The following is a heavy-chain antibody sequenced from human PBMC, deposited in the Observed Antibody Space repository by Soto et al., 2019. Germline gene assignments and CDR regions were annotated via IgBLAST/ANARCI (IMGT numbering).Heavy chain of an antibody. J-gene: IGHJ4*02. V-gene: IGHV4-59*01. Sequence: SETLFLTCSVSGGSISNYHLTWIRQSPRKRLEWIRYIFYTRSNNNNPSLNNRVTISVDTSKTKFSLTLISVTFAATAAYYCARDVGGYFDYWGQGALVTVSS. D-gene: IGHD2-15*01. CDR2: IFYTRSN. CDR3: ARDVGGYFDY. CDR1: GGSISNYH.